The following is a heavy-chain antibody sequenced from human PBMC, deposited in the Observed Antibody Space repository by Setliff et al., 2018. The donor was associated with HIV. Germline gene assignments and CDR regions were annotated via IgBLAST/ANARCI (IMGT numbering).Heavy chain of an antibody. D-gene: IGHD4-17*01. Sequence: PSETLSLTCAVFGGSFSDFYWSWIRQPPGKGLEWIGEISYSGSTVYNPSLKSRVTMSVDTSKNQFSLKVNSVTAADTAMYYCVRDDYGYNGKGFDYWGPGTPVPSPQ. CDR2: ISYSGST. V-gene: IGHV4-34*01. CDR3: VRDDYGYNGKGFDY. CDR1: GGSFSDFY. J-gene: IGHJ4*02.